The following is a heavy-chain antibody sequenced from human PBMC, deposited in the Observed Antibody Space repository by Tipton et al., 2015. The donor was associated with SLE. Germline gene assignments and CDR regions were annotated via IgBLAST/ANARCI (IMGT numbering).Heavy chain of an antibody. CDR1: GGSISSNNYY. J-gene: IGHJ5*02. Sequence: TLSLTCTVSGGSISSNNYYWGWIRQPPGKGLEWIGSIYYSGSTYYNPSLKSRVTISVDTSKNQFSLKLSSVTAADTAVYYCARAFIVVSATNWFDPWGQGTLVTVSS. CDR2: IYYSGST. CDR3: ARAFIVVSATNWFDP. V-gene: IGHV4-39*07. D-gene: IGHD2-15*01.